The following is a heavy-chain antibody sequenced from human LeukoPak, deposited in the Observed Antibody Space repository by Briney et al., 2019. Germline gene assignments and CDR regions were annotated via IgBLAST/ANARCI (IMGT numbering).Heavy chain of an antibody. CDR2: INPNSGGT. CDR3: ARVATYTYDYGDYATTFDY. D-gene: IGHD4-17*01. J-gene: IGHJ4*02. CDR1: GYTFTGYY. V-gene: IGHV1-2*02. Sequence: ASVKVSCKTSGYTFTGYYMHWVRQAPGQGLEWMGWINPNSGGTNYAQKFQGRVTMTRDTSISTAYMELSRLRSDDTAVYYCARVATYTYDYGDYATTFDYWGQGTLVTVSS.